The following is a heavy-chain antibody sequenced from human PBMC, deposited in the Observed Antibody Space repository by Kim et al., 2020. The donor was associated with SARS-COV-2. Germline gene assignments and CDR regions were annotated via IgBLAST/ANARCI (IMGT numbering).Heavy chain of an antibody. V-gene: IGHV3-9*01. J-gene: IGHJ5*02. CDR3: AKGGVPADGWFDP. Sequence: YADSVKGRFTISIDNAKNSLYLQMNSLRAEDTALYYCAKGGVPADGWFDPWGQGTLVTVSS. D-gene: IGHD2-2*01.